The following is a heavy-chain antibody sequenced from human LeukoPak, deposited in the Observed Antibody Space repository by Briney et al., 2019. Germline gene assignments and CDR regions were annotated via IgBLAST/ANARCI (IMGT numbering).Heavy chain of an antibody. J-gene: IGHJ4*02. CDR3: ARGLQTTVTTPLTR. CDR1: GYSISSGYY. Sequence: SETLSLTCTVSGYSISSGYYWGWIRQPPGKGLEWIGSIYHSGSTYYNPSLKSRVTISVDTSKNQFSLKLSSVTAADTAVYYCARGLQTTVTTPLTRWGQGTLVTVSS. V-gene: IGHV4-38-2*02. CDR2: IYHSGST. D-gene: IGHD4-17*01.